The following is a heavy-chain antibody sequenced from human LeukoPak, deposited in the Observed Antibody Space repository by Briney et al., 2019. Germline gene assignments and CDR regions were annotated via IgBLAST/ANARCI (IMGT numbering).Heavy chain of an antibody. D-gene: IGHD4-11*01. Sequence: ASVKVSCKVSGYTLTELSMHWVRQAPGKGLEWMGGFDPEDGETIYAQKFQGRVTMTEDTSTDTAYMELSSLRSEDTAVYYCATHSSMTTLTTSRPDAMGVWGQGTTVTVSS. CDR3: ATHSSMTTLTTSRPDAMGV. J-gene: IGHJ6*02. V-gene: IGHV1-24*01. CDR1: GYTLTELS. CDR2: FDPEDGET.